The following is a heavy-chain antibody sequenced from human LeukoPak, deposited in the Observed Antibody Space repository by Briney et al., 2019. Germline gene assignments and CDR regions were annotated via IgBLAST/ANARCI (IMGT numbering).Heavy chain of an antibody. D-gene: IGHD2-15*01. V-gene: IGHV3-48*03. CDR3: ARDYCSGGSCYSDY. CDR2: ISSSGSTI. CDR1: GFTFSSYE. J-gene: IGHJ4*02. Sequence: GGSLRLSCAASGFTFSSYEMNWVRQAPGKGLEWVSYISSSGSTIYYADSVKGRFTISRDNAKNSLYLQLNSLRAEDTAVYYCARDYCSGGSCYSDYWGQGTLVTVSS.